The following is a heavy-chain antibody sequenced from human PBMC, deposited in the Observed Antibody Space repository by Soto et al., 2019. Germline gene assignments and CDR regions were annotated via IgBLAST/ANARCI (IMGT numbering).Heavy chain of an antibody. Sequence: PGWSLRPSCASSVFTFISYGIHWVRHAPGKGLEWVADIWDDGSNNYYAASVKGRFTISRDNTKNTLYLQMNRLRAEETAVYYCASEYGGSYLEHQFDPWGQGTLVTVSS. CDR2: IWDDGSNN. J-gene: IGHJ5*02. CDR3: ASEYGGSYLEHQFDP. V-gene: IGHV3-33*01. CDR1: VFTFISYG. D-gene: IGHD1-26*01.